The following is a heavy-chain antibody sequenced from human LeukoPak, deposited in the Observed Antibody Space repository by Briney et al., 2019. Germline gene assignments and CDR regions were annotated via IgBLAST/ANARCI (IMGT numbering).Heavy chain of an antibody. D-gene: IGHD3-10*01. Sequence: ASVKVSCKASGYTFTSYDINWVRQATGQGLEWMGWMNPNSGNTGYAQKFQGRVTITRNTSISTAYMELSSLRSEDTAVYYCARVRSYYRYDYWGQGTLVTVSS. CDR3: ARVRSYYRYDY. V-gene: IGHV1-8*03. CDR2: MNPNSGNT. CDR1: GYTFTSYD. J-gene: IGHJ4*02.